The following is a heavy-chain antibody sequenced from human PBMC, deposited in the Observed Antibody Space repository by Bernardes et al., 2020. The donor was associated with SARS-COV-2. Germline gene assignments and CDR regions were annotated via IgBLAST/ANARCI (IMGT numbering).Heavy chain of an antibody. Sequence: SETLSLTCSVSGGSIRSYYWSWIRQPPGQGLEWLGYIYSSGSSNYNPSLKSRVTISIDTPKNQLSLKLSSVTAGDTAVYYCVGHLKDCTNGVCRTYFYYGMDVWGQGTTVTVSS. V-gene: IGHV4-59*08. D-gene: IGHD2-8*01. CDR1: GGSIRSYY. CDR3: VGHLKDCTNGVCRTYFYYGMDV. J-gene: IGHJ6*02. CDR2: IYSSGSS.